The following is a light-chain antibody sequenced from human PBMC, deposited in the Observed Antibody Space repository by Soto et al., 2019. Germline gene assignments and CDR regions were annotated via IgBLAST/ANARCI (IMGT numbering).Light chain of an antibody. CDR1: QSISNY. CDR3: QQFRSFPIT. CDR2: AAS. V-gene: IGKV1-39*01. J-gene: IGKJ5*01. Sequence: DIQMTQFPSSLSASVGDRVTVTCRTSQSISNYLNWYQQKPGKAPKLLIYAASSLQSGVPSRFSASGSGTDFTLTISSLQPEDFATYYCQQFRSFPITFGQGTRLEIK.